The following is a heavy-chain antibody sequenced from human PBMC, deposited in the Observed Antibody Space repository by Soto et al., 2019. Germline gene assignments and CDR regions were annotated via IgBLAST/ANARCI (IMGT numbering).Heavy chain of an antibody. CDR1: GGSISSYY. Sequence: PSETLSLTCTVSGGSISSYYWSWIRQPPGKGLEWIGYIYYSGSTNYNPSLKSRVTISVDTSKNQFSLKLSSVTAADTAVYYCARVFGSENRYYYGMDVWGQGTTVTVSS. J-gene: IGHJ6*02. V-gene: IGHV4-59*01. CDR2: IYYSGST. CDR3: ARVFGSENRYYYGMDV. D-gene: IGHD6-25*01.